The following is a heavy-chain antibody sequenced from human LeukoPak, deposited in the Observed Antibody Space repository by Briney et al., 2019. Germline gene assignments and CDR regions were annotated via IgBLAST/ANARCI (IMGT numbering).Heavy chain of an antibody. D-gene: IGHD6-19*01. Sequence: PSETLSLTCTVSGGSISSYYWGWIRQPPGKGLEWIGSIYYSGSTYYNPSLKSRVTISVDTSKNQFSLKLSSVTAADTAVYYCARDLTSSGSRYWGQGTLVTVSS. CDR1: GGSISSYY. CDR3: ARDLTSSGSRY. V-gene: IGHV4-39*07. CDR2: IYYSGST. J-gene: IGHJ4*02.